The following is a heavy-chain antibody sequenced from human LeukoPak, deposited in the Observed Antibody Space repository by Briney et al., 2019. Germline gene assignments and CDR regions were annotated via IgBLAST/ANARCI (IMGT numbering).Heavy chain of an antibody. V-gene: IGHV4-4*07. J-gene: IGHJ6*02. D-gene: IGHD1-26*01. CDR1: GGSISSYY. Sequence: PSETLSLTCTVSGGSISSYYWSWIRQPAGKGLECIWRIYTSGSINYNPSLKSRVTMSVDTSKNQFSLKLSSVTAADTAVYYCARDGARGSYYPRGSPYCYYGMDVWGQGTTVTVSS. CDR3: ARDGARGSYYPRGSPYCYYGMDV. CDR2: IYTSGSI.